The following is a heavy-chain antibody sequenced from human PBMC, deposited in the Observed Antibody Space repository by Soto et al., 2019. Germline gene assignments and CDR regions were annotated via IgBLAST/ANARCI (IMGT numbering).Heavy chain of an antibody. CDR1: GYTFTSYG. D-gene: IGHD2-2*01. CDR3: ARGCSSTSCYLLGWFAP. CDR2: ISAYNGNT. V-gene: IGHV1-18*01. J-gene: IGHJ5*02. Sequence: GASVKVSCKASGYTFTSYGISWVRQAPGQGLEWMGWISAYNGNTNYAQKLQGRVTMTTDTSTSTAYMELRSLRSDDTAVYYCARGCSSTSCYLLGWFAPWGQGTLVTVYS.